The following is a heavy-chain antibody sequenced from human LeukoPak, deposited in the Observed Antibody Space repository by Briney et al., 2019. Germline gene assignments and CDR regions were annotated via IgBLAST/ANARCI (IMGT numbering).Heavy chain of an antibody. CDR2: ISSSSYI. Sequence: GGSLRLSCAASGFTFSSYSMNWVRQAPGKGLEWVSSISSSSYIYYVDSVKGRFTISRDNAKNSLYLQMNSLRAEDTAVYYCARTGLSSGWLDYWGQGTLVTVSS. CDR3: ARTGLSSGWLDY. D-gene: IGHD6-19*01. CDR1: GFTFSSYS. V-gene: IGHV3-21*01. J-gene: IGHJ4*02.